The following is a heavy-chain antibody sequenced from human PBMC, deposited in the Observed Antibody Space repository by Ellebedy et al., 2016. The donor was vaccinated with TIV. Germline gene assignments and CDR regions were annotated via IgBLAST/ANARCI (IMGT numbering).Heavy chain of an antibody. CDR1: GFSFRSYW. CDR3: ARRGRYGDYAVHVNSWFDS. Sequence: PGGSLRLSCAASGFSFRSYWMSWVRQAPGKGLEWVANIYQDGSEKYYVDSVEGRFTIARDNANNILYLQMKSLRAEDTAVYYCARRGRYGDYAVHVNSWFDSWGQGTPVTVAP. V-gene: IGHV3-7*01. CDR2: IYQDGSEK. J-gene: IGHJ5*01. D-gene: IGHD4-17*01.